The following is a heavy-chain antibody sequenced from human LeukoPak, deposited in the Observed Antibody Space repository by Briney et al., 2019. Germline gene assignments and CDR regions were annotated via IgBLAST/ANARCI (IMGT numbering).Heavy chain of an antibody. D-gene: IGHD4-11*01. Sequence: PGGSLRLSCAASGFTFSHYSIDWVRQAPGKGLERVASITSSSSHIYYADSVKGRFNISRDNAKNSLYLQMNSLRAEDTAIYYCARVMMGATVTTFHYYCMDVWGVGTTVTVSS. CDR2: ITSSSSHI. V-gene: IGHV3-21*01. CDR1: GFTFSHYS. J-gene: IGHJ6*03. CDR3: ARVMMGATVTTFHYYCMDV.